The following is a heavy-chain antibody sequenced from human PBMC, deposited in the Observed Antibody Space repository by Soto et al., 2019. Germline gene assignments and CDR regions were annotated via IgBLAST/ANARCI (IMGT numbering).Heavy chain of an antibody. J-gene: IGHJ6*02. D-gene: IGHD3-10*01. Sequence: SGPTLVNPTETLTLTCTVSGFSLSSPTMGVSWIRQPPGKALEWLAHIFSNDEKSYSTSLKSRLTISKDTSKSQVVLTMTNVDPVDTGTYYCARLVWEGFAELYTQDYSYYYGVEVWGQGTTVTVS. CDR2: IFSNDEK. CDR1: GFSLSSPTMG. V-gene: IGHV2-26*01. CDR3: ARLVWEGFAELYTQDYSYYYGVEV.